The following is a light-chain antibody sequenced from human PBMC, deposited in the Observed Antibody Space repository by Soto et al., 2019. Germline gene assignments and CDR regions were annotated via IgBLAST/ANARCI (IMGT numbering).Light chain of an antibody. V-gene: IGLV2-14*01. CDR3: CSYTSSSTLYV. CDR1: SSDVGGYNY. Sequence: QSVLTQPASVSGSPGQSITISCTGTSSDVGGYNYVSWYQQHPGKAPKLMIYDVSNRPSGVSNRFSGSKSGNTASLTISGLQAEDEADYYCCSYTSSSTLYVFGPGTKVTVL. J-gene: IGLJ1*01. CDR2: DVS.